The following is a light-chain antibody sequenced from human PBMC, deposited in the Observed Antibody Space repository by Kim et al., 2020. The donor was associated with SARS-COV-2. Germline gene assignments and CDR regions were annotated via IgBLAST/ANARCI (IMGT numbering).Light chain of an antibody. Sequence: VTLSCAGTSSNIWPANGVHWYQHIPGTAPRLLISDSTNRPSGVPDRFSGSISGTSASLVITGLQVEDEADYYCQSFDNSLTGLVFGGGTQLTVL. V-gene: IGLV1-40*01. CDR3: QSFDNSLTGLV. CDR2: DST. CDR1: SSNIWPANG. J-gene: IGLJ2*01.